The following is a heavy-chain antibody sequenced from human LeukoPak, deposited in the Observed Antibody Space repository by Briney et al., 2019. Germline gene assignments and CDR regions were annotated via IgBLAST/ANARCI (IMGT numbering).Heavy chain of an antibody. J-gene: IGHJ4*02. V-gene: IGHV1-18*01. D-gene: IGHD3-16*01. CDR1: GYLFDTYD. CDR2: ISAFNGNT. CDR3: ARGSDRLGYYDN. Sequence: ASVKVSCKASGYLFDTYDITWVRQAPGQGLERMGWISAFNGNTNYAQRVQGRVIMTTDRSTRRVYMELRSLRHDDTAVYYCARGSDRLGYYDNWGQGTLVTVSS.